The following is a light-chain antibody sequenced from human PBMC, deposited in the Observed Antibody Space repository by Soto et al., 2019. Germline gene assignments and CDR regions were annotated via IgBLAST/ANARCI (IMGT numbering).Light chain of an antibody. V-gene: IGKV3-15*01. CDR2: GAS. CDR3: QQYNNWPEYT. CDR1: QSVGNS. J-gene: IGKJ2*01. Sequence: VVLTQSPGTLSVTPGEGVTLSCRVSQSVGNSMAWYQQKPGQAPRLLIFGASTRVTGIPARFSGSGSGTEFTLTITSLQSDDFAVYYCQQYNNWPEYTFGPGTKLEIK.